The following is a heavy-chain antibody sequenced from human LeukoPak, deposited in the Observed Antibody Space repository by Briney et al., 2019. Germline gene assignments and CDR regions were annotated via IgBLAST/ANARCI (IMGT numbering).Heavy chain of an antibody. V-gene: IGHV3-23*01. J-gene: IGHJ6*03. Sequence: GGSLRLSCAASGFTFSSYAMSWVRQAPGKGLEWVSAITGSGGSTYYADSVKGRFTISRDNSKNTLYLQMNSLRAEDTAVYYCAKGKCSSTSCSYYMDVWGEGTTVTVSS. D-gene: IGHD2-2*01. CDR1: GFTFSSYA. CDR3: AKGKCSSTSCSYYMDV. CDR2: ITGSGGST.